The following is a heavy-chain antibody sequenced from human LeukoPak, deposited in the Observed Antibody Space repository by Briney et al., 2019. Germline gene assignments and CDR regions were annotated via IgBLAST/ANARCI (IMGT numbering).Heavy chain of an antibody. V-gene: IGHV3-21*01. CDR3: ARGITATGLLNYFDN. D-gene: IGHD6-13*01. CDR1: GFTVSSNY. CDR2: ITSSTTFK. Sequence: PGGSLRLSCAASGFTVSSNYMSWVRQAPGKGLEWVSFITSSTTFKYYADSVRGRSIISRDNAENSLYLQMNSLRAEDTAVYYCARGITATGLLNYFDNWGQGTLVIVSS. J-gene: IGHJ4*02.